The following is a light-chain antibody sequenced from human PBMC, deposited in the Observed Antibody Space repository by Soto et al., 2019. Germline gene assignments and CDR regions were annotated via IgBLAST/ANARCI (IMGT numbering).Light chain of an antibody. V-gene: IGKV3-11*01. Sequence: EIVLTQSPATLSLSPGERATLSCRASQSVRSSLAWYQQKPGQAPRLLIYDASTRATGIPARFSGSGSGTDFTLTIGRLEPQDSAMYYCQQYVISVTFGQGTRLENK. CDR3: QQYVISVT. CDR1: QSVRSS. J-gene: IGKJ5*01. CDR2: DAS.